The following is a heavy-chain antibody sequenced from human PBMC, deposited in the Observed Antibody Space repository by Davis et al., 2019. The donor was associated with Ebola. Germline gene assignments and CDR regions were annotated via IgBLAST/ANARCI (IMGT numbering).Heavy chain of an antibody. CDR2: ISYDGSNK. Sequence: GGSLRLSCAASGFTFSSYAMHWVRQAPGKGLEWVAVISYDGSNKYYADSVKGRFTISRDNSKNTLYLQMNSLRAEDTAVYYCARGNCISTSCYHYYYYGMDVWGQGTTVTVSS. J-gene: IGHJ6*02. CDR1: GFTFSSYA. CDR3: ARGNCISTSCYHYYYYGMDV. V-gene: IGHV3-30*04. D-gene: IGHD2-2*01.